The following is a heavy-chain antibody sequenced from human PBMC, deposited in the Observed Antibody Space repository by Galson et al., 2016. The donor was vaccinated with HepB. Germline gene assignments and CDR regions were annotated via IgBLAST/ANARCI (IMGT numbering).Heavy chain of an antibody. CDR1: GFTFSTYW. CDR2: INQDGSEK. D-gene: IGHD1-20*01. CDR3: SSMTGTTPGRY. Sequence: SLRLSCAASGFTFSTYWMNWVRQAPGKGLEWVATINQDGSEKYYVDSVKGRFTISRDNAKNSLYLQMNSLRAKDTAVYYCSSMTGTTPGRYWGQGTLVTVSS. J-gene: IGHJ4*02. V-gene: IGHV3-7*03.